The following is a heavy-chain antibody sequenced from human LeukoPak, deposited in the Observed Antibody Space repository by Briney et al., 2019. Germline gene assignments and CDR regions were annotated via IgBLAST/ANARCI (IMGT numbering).Heavy chain of an antibody. Sequence: PGGSLRLSCAASGFTFSSFYMIWVRQAPGKGLEWVASISRSSSYIYYADSVKGRFTISRDNAKNSLSLQMNSLRAEDTAVYYCARDSEIAAAGSFDSWGQGTLLTVSS. CDR3: ARDSEIAAAGSFDS. V-gene: IGHV3-21*01. J-gene: IGHJ4*02. CDR2: ISRSSSYI. D-gene: IGHD6-13*01. CDR1: GFTFSSFY.